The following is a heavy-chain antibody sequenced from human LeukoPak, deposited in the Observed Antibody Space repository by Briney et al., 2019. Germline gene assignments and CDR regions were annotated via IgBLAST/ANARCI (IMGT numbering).Heavy chain of an antibody. D-gene: IGHD2-8*01. CDR3: ARQWCNGVVCYGNS. J-gene: IGHJ4*02. V-gene: IGHV6-1*01. CDR1: GDIVRSDSAA. Sequence: SQTLSLTCGISGDIVRSDSAAWNWIRQSPSRRLEWLRRTYYRSSKWYNDYAVSLKSRITINPDTSKNQFSLQLYSVTPEDTAVYYCARQWCNGVVCYGNSWGQGTLVTVSS. CDR2: TYYRSSKWYN.